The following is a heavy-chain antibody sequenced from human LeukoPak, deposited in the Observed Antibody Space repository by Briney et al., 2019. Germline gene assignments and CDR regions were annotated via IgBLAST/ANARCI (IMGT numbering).Heavy chain of an antibody. CDR2: IIPIFGTA. D-gene: IGHD5-18*01. Sequence: SVKVSCKASGGTFSSYAISWVRQAPGQGLEWMGGIIPIFGTANYAQKFQGRFTITADESTSTAYMELSSLRSEDTAVYYCARGSSRGYSGRYNWFDPWGQGTLVTVSS. V-gene: IGHV1-69*13. CDR3: ARGSSRGYSGRYNWFDP. J-gene: IGHJ5*02. CDR1: GGTFSSYA.